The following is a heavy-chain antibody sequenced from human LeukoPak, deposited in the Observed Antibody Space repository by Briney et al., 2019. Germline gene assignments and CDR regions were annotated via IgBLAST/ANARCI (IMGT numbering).Heavy chain of an antibody. CDR3: ARDNAGYFDY. CDR1: GGSISSYY. J-gene: IGHJ4*02. V-gene: IGHV3-33*08. Sequence: LSLTCTVSGGSISSYYWSWIRQPPGKGLEWVAVIWYDGSNKYYADSVKGRFTISRDNSKNTLYLQMNSLRAEDTAVYYCARDNAGYFDYWGQGTLVTVSS. CDR2: IWYDGSNK.